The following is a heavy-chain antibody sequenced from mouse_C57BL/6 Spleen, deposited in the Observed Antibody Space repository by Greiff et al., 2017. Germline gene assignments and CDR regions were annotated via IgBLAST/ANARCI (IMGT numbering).Heavy chain of an antibody. CDR1: GYTFTDYY. J-gene: IGHJ2*01. Sequence: VQLQQSGPELVKPGASVKISCKASGYTFTDYYMNWVKQSHGKSLEWIGDINPNNGGTSYNQKFKGKATLTVYKSSSTAYMELRSLTSEDSAVYYCARKPLWLRTYYFDYWGQGTTLTVSS. D-gene: IGHD2-2*01. CDR2: INPNNGGT. CDR3: ARKPLWLRTYYFDY. V-gene: IGHV1-26*01.